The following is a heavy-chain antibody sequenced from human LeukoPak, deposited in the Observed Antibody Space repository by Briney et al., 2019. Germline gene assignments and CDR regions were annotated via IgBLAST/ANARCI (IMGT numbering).Heavy chain of an antibody. CDR3: ARGRKYPNYYDSSGYYPH. CDR1: GGSFRGYY. Sequence: PSETLSLTCAVYGGSFRGYYWSWLRQPPGKGLEGIGEINHSGSTNYNPSLKSRVTISVDTSKNQFSLKLSSVTAADTAVYYCARGRKYPNYYDSSGYYPHWGQGTLVTVSS. V-gene: IGHV4-34*01. CDR2: INHSGST. D-gene: IGHD3-22*01. J-gene: IGHJ4*02.